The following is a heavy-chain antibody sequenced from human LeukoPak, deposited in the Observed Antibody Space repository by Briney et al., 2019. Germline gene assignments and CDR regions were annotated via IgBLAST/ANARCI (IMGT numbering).Heavy chain of an antibody. J-gene: IGHJ3*02. Sequence: PGGSLRLSCAASGFTFSSYEMNWVRQAPGKGLEWVSYISSSGSTIYYADSVKGRFTISRDNAKNSLYLQMNSLRAEDTAVYYCAKVRSVRGVLRWGWHAFDIWGQGTMVTVSS. CDR1: GFTFSSYE. CDR2: ISSSGSTI. CDR3: AKVRSVRGVLRWGWHAFDI. D-gene: IGHD3-10*01. V-gene: IGHV3-48*03.